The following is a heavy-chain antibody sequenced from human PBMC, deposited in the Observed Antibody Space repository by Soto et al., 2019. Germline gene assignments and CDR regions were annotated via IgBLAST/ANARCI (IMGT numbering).Heavy chain of an antibody. J-gene: IGHJ4*02. V-gene: IGHV1-69*13. CDR3: AFTYYYDSSGYHPFDY. CDR1: GYTFTSYY. D-gene: IGHD3-22*01. CDR2: IIPIFGTA. Sequence: SVKVSCKASGYTFTSYYMHWVRQAPGQGLEWMGGIIPIFGTANYAQKFQGRVTITADESTSTAYMELSSLRSEDTAVYYCAFTYYYDSSGYHPFDYWGQGTLVTVSS.